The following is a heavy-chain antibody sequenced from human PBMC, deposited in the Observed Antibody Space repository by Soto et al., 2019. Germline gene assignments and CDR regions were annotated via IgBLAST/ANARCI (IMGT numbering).Heavy chain of an antibody. J-gene: IGHJ6*02. Sequence: QITLKESGPTLVKPTQTLTLTCTFSGFPLSTSGVGVGWIRQPPGKALEWLALIYWDDDKRYSPSLKSRLTITKDTSKNQVVLTMTNMDPVDTATYYCAHSLIVVVTATYYYYYGMDVWGQGTTVTVSS. V-gene: IGHV2-5*02. D-gene: IGHD2-21*02. CDR3: AHSLIVVVTATYYYYYGMDV. CDR1: GFPLSTSGVG. CDR2: IYWDDDK.